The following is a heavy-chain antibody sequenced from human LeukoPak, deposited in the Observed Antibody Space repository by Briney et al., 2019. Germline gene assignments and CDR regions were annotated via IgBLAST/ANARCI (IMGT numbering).Heavy chain of an antibody. CDR1: GGSFSGYY. CDR2: INRSGST. Sequence: SETLSLTCAVYGGSFSGYYWSWIRQPPGKGLEWIGEINRSGSTNYNPSLKSRVTISVDTSKNQFSLKLSSVTAADTAVYYCARFGLRLKSYYYYYMDVWGKGTTVTVSS. V-gene: IGHV4-34*01. D-gene: IGHD4-17*01. J-gene: IGHJ6*03. CDR3: ARFGLRLKSYYYYYMDV.